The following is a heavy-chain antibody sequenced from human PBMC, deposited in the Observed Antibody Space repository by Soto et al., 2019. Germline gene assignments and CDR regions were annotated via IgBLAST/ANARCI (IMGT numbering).Heavy chain of an antibody. V-gene: IGHV3-30*18. CDR2: ISYDGSNK. CDR3: AKSTVRFLDRYDMDV. D-gene: IGHD3-3*01. Sequence: QVQLVESGGGVVQPGRSLRLSCAASGFTFSSYGMHWVRQAPGKGLEWVAVISYDGSNKYYADSVKGRFTISRDNSKNTLYLQMNSLRAEDTAVYYCAKSTVRFLDRYDMDVWGKGTTVTVSS. J-gene: IGHJ6*03. CDR1: GFTFSSYG.